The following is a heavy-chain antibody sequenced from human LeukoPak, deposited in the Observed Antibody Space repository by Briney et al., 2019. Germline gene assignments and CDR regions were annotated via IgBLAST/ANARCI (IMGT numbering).Heavy chain of an antibody. CDR2: INTSGGTI. CDR3: AREGYDFWSGYFRGLDH. D-gene: IGHD3-3*01. Sequence: GGSMRLSCAASGFTFSDYYMSWIRQAPGKGLECISYINTSGGTIYYADSVKGRFTISRDNAKNSLYLQMSSLRVGDTAVYYCAREGYDFWSGYFRGLDHWGQGTLVTVSS. CDR1: GFTFSDYY. J-gene: IGHJ4*02. V-gene: IGHV3-11*04.